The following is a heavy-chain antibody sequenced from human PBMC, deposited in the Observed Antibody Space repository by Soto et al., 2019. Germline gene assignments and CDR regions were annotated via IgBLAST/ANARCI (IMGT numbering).Heavy chain of an antibody. CDR1: GFTFSSYA. D-gene: IGHD4-4*01. J-gene: IGHJ2*01. V-gene: IGHV3-30-3*01. CDR2: ISYDGSNK. CDR3: ARPLWRDDYNWGYFDL. Sequence: QVQLVEYGGVVVQPGWSLRLSCAASGFTFSSYAMHWVHQAPGKGLDWVAVISYDGSNKYYADSVKGRFTISRDNSKNTLYLHMNSLRAEDTAVYYCARPLWRDDYNWGYFDLWGRGTLVTVSS.